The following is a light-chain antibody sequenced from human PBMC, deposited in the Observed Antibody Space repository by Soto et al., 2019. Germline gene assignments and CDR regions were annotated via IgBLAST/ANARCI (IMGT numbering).Light chain of an antibody. CDR1: QSISSY. CDR3: QQSYSTFT. J-gene: IGKJ3*01. Sequence: DIQMTQSPSSLSASVGDRDTITCRASQSISSYLNWYQQKPGKAPQLLVYAASSLQSGVPSRFSGSGSGTDFTLTISNLQPEDLATYYWQQSYSTFTFGPGTKVDIK. CDR2: AAS. V-gene: IGKV1-39*01.